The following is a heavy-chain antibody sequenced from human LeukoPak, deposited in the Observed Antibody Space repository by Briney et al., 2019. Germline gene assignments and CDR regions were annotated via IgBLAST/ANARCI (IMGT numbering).Heavy chain of an antibody. CDR1: GFSLSDYL. CDR2: IGPDGSGT. D-gene: IGHD2-8*02. Sequence: GGSLRLSCAVSGFSLSDYLMHWVRQAPGKGLVWVSRIGPDGSGTTYADSVKGRFTISRDKSENTVNLQMNSLRDEDAAVYYCTRVQAGRSGLMDVWGQGTTVTVSS. CDR3: TRVQAGRSGLMDV. J-gene: IGHJ6*02. V-gene: IGHV3-74*03.